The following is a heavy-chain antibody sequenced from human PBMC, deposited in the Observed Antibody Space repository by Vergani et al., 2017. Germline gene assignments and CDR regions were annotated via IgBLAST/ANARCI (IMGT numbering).Heavy chain of an antibody. D-gene: IGHD2-21*01. Sequence: QVQLVESGGGVVQPGRSLRLSCAASGFTFSSYGMHWVRQAPGKGLEWVAVISYDGSNKYYADSVKGRFTISRDNSKNTLYLQMNSLRAEDTAVYYCAKRVIANYYMDVWGTGTTVTASS. J-gene: IGHJ6*03. CDR3: AKRVIANYYMDV. CDR1: GFTFSSYG. V-gene: IGHV3-30*18. CDR2: ISYDGSNK.